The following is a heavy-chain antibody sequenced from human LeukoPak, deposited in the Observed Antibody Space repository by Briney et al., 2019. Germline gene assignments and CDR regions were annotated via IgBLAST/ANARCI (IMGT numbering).Heavy chain of an antibody. CDR2: IYIDGTT. D-gene: IGHD6-13*01. J-gene: IGHJ4*02. V-gene: IGHV3-53*01. CDR3: ARGPRYSFY. Sequence: GGSLRLSCAASGFIVSHNYMTWVRQAPGKGLEWISVIYIDGTTYYADSVKGRFTISRDQANNTLYLQMNTLRDEDTAVYYCARGPRYSFYWGQGTLVSV. CDR1: GFIVSHNY.